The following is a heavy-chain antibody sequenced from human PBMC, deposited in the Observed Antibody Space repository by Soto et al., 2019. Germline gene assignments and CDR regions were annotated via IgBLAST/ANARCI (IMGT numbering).Heavy chain of an antibody. D-gene: IGHD2-2*01. CDR3: ARDHSGIVLVPAAINHYYYGMDV. CDR2: IYYSGST. Sequence: PSETLSLTCTVSGGSISSGDYYWSWIRQPLGKGLEWIGYIYYSGSTYYNPSLKSRVTISVDTSKNQFSLKLSSVTAADTAVYYCARDHSGIVLVPAAINHYYYGMDVWGQGTTVTVSS. V-gene: IGHV4-30-4*01. CDR1: GGSISSGDYY. J-gene: IGHJ6*02.